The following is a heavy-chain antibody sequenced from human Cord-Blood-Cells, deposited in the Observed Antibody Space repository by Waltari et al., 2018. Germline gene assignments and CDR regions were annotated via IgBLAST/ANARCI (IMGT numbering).Heavy chain of an antibody. D-gene: IGHD2-21*02. Sequence: QVQLVESGGGVVQPGRSLRLSCAASGFTFSSYGMHWVRQAPGKGLEWVAVIWYDGSNKYYADSVKGRFTISRDNSKNTLYLQMNSLRAEDTAVYYCAGTKGLTDFDYWGQGTLVTVSS. CDR3: AGTKGLTDFDY. CDR1: GFTFSSYG. CDR2: IWYDGSNK. V-gene: IGHV3-33*01. J-gene: IGHJ4*02.